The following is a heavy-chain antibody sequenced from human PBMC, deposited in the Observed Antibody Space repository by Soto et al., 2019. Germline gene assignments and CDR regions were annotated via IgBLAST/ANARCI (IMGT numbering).Heavy chain of an antibody. J-gene: IGHJ6*02. CDR3: ARSPHTSGYYSPLSYYYYYGMDV. D-gene: IGHD3-22*01. V-gene: IGHV1-69*13. Sequence: SVKVSCKASGGTFSSYAIGWVRQAPGQGLEWMGGIIPIFGTANYAQKFQGRVTITADESTSTAYMELSSLRSEDTAVYYCARSPHTSGYYSPLSYYYYYGMDVWGQGTTVTVSS. CDR2: IIPIFGTA. CDR1: GGTFSSYA.